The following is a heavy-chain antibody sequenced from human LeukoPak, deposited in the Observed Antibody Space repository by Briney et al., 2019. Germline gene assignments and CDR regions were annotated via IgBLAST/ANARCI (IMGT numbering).Heavy chain of an antibody. CDR2: INHSGST. J-gene: IGHJ4*02. CDR1: GGSFSGYY. D-gene: IGHD6-13*01. Sequence: SETLSLTCAVYGGSFSGYYWSWIRQPPGKGLEWIGEINHSGSTNYNPSLKSRVTISVDTSKNQFSLKLSSVTAADTAVHYCARVTSSWYYFDYWGQGTLVTVSS. V-gene: IGHV4-34*01. CDR3: ARVTSSWYYFDY.